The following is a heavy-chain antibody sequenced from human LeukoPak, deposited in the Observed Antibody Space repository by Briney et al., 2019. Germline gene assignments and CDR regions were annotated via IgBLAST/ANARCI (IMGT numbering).Heavy chain of an antibody. CDR1: GFTFSGSA. V-gene: IGHV3-73*01. D-gene: IGHD4-23*01. CDR3: TRHATGGLRIDP. CDR2: IRSKANSYAT. Sequence: GGSLRLSCAAPGFTFSGSAMHWVRQASGKGLEWVGRIRSKANSYATAYAASVKGRFTISRDDSKNTAYLQMNSLKTEDTAVYYCTRHATGGLRIDPWGQGTLVTVSS. J-gene: IGHJ5*02.